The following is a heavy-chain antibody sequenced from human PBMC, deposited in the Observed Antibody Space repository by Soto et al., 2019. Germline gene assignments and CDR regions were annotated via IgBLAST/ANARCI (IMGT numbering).Heavy chain of an antibody. Sequence: EVQLVESGGGLVQPGGSLKLSCAASGYTFSDSAMHWVRQASGKGLEWVSRIRSKANSYATVYAASMKGRFTISRDDSKNTAYLQMNSLKTEDTAVYYCARLWSEREPNFDYWGQGTLVSVSS. CDR3: ARLWSEREPNFDY. CDR2: IRSKANSYAT. V-gene: IGHV3-73*02. CDR1: GYTFSDSA. D-gene: IGHD1-26*01. J-gene: IGHJ4*02.